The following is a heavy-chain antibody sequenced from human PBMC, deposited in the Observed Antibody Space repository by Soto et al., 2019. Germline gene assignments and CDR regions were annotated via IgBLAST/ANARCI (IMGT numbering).Heavy chain of an antibody. V-gene: IGHV1-69*01. CDR2: IIPIFGTA. CDR1: GGTFSSYA. J-gene: IGHJ6*02. Sequence: QVQLVQSGAEVKKPGSSVKVSCKASGGTFSSYAISWVRQAPGQGLEWMGGIIPIFGTANYEQKFQGRVTINEYGSTSTAYVELGRLRSEDTAVYYCARLWFRVVMGDYYYYGMDVWGQGTTVTVSS. D-gene: IGHD2-21*01. CDR3: ARLWFRVVMGDYYYYGMDV.